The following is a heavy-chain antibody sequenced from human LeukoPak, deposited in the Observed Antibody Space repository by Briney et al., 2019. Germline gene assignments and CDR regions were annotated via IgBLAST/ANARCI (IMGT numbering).Heavy chain of an antibody. CDR2: IWYDGSNK. J-gene: IGHJ4*02. CDR1: GFSFSNYG. CDR3: AKDSASYGRFDY. Sequence: GGSLRLSCAASGFSFSNYGMHWVRQAPGKGLEWVAVIWYDGSNKYYADSVKGRFTISRDDSKNTLYLQMNSLRAEDTAVYFCAKDSASYGRFDYWGQGTLVTVSS. V-gene: IGHV3-33*06. D-gene: IGHD5-18*01.